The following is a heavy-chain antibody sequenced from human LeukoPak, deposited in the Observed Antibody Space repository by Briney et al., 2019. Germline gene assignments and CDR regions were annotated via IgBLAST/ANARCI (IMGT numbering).Heavy chain of an antibody. Sequence: PGGSLRLSCAASGFTFGTYGMHWVRQAPGKGLEWVTFILYDGDKKYYADSVKGRFTISRDNSKNTLYLQMNSLRTEDTAVYYCAKDPYSNYHSYYSYMDVWGTGTTVTVSS. J-gene: IGHJ6*03. CDR3: AKDPYSNYHSYYSYMDV. D-gene: IGHD4-11*01. CDR2: ILYDGDKK. V-gene: IGHV3-30*02. CDR1: GFTFGTYG.